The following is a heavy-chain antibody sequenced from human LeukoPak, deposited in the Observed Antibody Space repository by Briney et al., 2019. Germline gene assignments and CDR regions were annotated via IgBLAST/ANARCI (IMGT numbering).Heavy chain of an antibody. CDR1: GYTFTGCY. CDR3: GRDGGNGYLADY. CDR2: INPNNGGT. Sequence: ASVKVSCKASGYTFTGCYLHWVRQAPGQGLEWMGYINPNNGGTNYAQKFQGRVTMTRDTSISSAYMELSSLRSDDTAVYYCGRDGGNGYLADYWGQGTLVTVSS. V-gene: IGHV1-2*02. D-gene: IGHD3-3*01. J-gene: IGHJ4*02.